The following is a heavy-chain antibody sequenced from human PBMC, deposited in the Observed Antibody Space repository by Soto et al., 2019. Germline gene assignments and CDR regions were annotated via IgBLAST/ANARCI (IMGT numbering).Heavy chain of an antibody. CDR1: GYTFTGYY. J-gene: IGHJ5*02. V-gene: IGHV1-2*04. D-gene: IGHD3-3*01. CDR3: ARGARITIFGGPGGWFDP. Sequence: GASVKVSCKASGYTFTGYYMHWVRQAPGQGLEWMGWINPNSGGTNYAQKFQGWVTMTRDTSISTAYMELSRLRSDDTAVYYCARGARITIFGGPGGWFDPWGQGTVVTVCS. CDR2: INPNSGGT.